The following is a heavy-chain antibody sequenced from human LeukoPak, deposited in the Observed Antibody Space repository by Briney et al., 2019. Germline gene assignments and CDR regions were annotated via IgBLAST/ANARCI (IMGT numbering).Heavy chain of an antibody. CDR3: ARDGGGYYYDSSGYYSEHYFDY. J-gene: IGHJ4*02. Sequence: ASVKVSCTSSGYTFTGYYMHWVRQAPGQGLEWMGWINPNSGGTNYSQKFQVRVTMTRDTDISTAYMELRRLRSDGTGVYYCARDGGGYYYDSSGYYSEHYFDYWGQGTLVTVSS. V-gene: IGHV1-2*02. CDR2: INPNSGGT. D-gene: IGHD3-22*01. CDR1: GYTFTGYY.